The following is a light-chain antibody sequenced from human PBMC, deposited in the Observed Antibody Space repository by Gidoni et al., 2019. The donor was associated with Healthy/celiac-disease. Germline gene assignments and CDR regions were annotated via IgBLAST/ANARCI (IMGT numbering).Light chain of an antibody. CDR3: QQYGSSPYT. CDR1: QSGSSSY. CDR2: GAS. Sequence: ELVFPQSPGTLSFSPGERATLSCRASQSGSSSYLAWYQQKPGQAPRLRIYGASSRATGIPDRFSGSGSGTDFTLTISRLEPEDFAVYYCQQYGSSPYTFXQXTKLEIK. J-gene: IGKJ2*01. V-gene: IGKV3-20*01.